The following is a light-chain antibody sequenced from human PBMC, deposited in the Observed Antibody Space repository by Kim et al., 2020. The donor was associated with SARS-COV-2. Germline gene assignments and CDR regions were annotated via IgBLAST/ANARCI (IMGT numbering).Light chain of an antibody. V-gene: IGKV1-33*01. J-gene: IGKJ4*01. CDR1: HDNNII. CDR2: DAS. CDR3: QQFDTDPLT. Sequence: VGDRVTTTCQASHDNNIILNWFQQKPGEAPKLLISDASSLETGLPSRFSRSGSGTHITFTISSLQPGDVATYYCQQFDTDPLTFGGGTTVDIK.